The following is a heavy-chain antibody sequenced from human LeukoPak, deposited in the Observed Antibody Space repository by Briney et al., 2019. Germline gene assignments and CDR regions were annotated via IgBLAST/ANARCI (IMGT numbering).Heavy chain of an antibody. J-gene: IGHJ6*03. CDR3: ARATTVTTLVWYYYYMDV. Sequence: GGSLRLSCAASGFTFNSYSMNWVRQAPGKGLEWVSSISSSSSYKKNADSLKGRFTISRDNAKNSLYLQMNSLRAEDTAVYYCARATTVTTLVWYYYYMDVWGKGTTVTVSS. V-gene: IGHV3-21*01. CDR2: ISSSSSYK. CDR1: GFTFNSYS. D-gene: IGHD4-17*01.